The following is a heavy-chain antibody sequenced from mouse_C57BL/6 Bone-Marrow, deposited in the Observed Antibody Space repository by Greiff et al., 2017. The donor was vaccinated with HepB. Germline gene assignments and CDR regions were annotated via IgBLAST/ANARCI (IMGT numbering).Heavy chain of an antibody. CDR2: IDPNSGGT. CDR1: GYTFTSYW. J-gene: IGHJ2*01. Sequence: QVQLQQPGAELVKPGASVKLSCKASGYTFTSYWMHWVKQRPGRGLEWIGRIDPNSGGTKYNEKFKSKATLTVDKPSSTAYMQLSSLTSEDSAAYFCARSLITTVPSFFDDWGQGTTLTVSS. CDR3: ARSLITTVPSFFDD. V-gene: IGHV1-72*01. D-gene: IGHD1-1*01.